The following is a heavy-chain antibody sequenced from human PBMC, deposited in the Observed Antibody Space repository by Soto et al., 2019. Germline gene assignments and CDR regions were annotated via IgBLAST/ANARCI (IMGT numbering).Heavy chain of an antibody. CDR2: IKSKTDGGTT. Sequence: GGSLSLSCAASGFTFTNAWMSYVRQAPGKGLEWVGRIKSKTDGGTTDYAAPVKGRFTISRDDSKNTLYLQMNSLKTEDTAVYYCTTARGTYGAEYFQHWGQGTLVTVSS. CDR3: TTARGTYGAEYFQH. D-gene: IGHD4-17*01. J-gene: IGHJ1*01. V-gene: IGHV3-15*01. CDR1: GFTFTNAW.